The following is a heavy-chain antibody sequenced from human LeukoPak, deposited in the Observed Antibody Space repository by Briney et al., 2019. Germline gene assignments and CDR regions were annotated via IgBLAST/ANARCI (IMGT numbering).Heavy chain of an antibody. CDR2: MNPNSGNT. CDR3: ARSARLMKGVVEVTALDD. J-gene: IGHJ4*02. D-gene: IGHD3-3*01. CDR1: GGTFSSYA. V-gene: IGHV1-8*02. Sequence: ASVKVSCKASGGTFSSYAISWVRQATGQGLEWMGWMNPNSGNTGYAQKFQGRVTMTRNTSISTAYMELRSLRSDDTAVYFCARSARLMKGVVEVTALDDWGQGTLVTVSS.